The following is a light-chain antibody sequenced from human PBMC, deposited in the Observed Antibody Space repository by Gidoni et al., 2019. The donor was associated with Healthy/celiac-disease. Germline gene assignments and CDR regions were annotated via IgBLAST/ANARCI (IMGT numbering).Light chain of an antibody. CDR3: CSYAGSSTDVV. V-gene: IGLV2-23*01. CDR1: SSDVGSYNL. Sequence: QSALTQPAFVSGSPGQSITISCTGTSSDVGSYNLVSWYQQHPGKAPKLMIYEGSKRPSGVSNRFSGSKSGNTASLTISGLQAEDEADYYCCSYAGSSTDVVFGGGTKLTVL. J-gene: IGLJ2*01. CDR2: EGS.